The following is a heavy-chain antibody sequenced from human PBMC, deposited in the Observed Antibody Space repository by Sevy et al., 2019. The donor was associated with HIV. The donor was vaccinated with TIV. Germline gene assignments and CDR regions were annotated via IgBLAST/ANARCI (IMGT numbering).Heavy chain of an antibody. CDR3: AKGAGSSWPRYYFDY. CDR1: GFTFSSYV. Sequence: GGSLRLSCAASGFTFSSYVMSWVRQAPGKGLEWVSGISVGGGNTYYADSVKGRFTISRDNSKNTLYLQMNSLRAEDTAVYYCAKGAGSSWPRYYFDYWGQGTLVTVS. CDR2: ISVGGGNT. D-gene: IGHD6-13*01. J-gene: IGHJ4*02. V-gene: IGHV3-23*01.